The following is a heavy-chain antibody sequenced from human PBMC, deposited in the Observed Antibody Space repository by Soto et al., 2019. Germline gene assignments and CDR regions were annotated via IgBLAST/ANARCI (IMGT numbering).Heavy chain of an antibody. D-gene: IGHD6-19*01. CDR2: MKPNSGNT. J-gene: IGHJ5*02. CDR3: ARASKPKSSGWPFDP. V-gene: IGHV1-8*01. CDR1: GYTFTSYD. Sequence: ASVKVSCKASGYTFTSYDINWVRQATGQGLEWMGWMKPNSGNTGYAQKFQGRVTMTRNTSISTAYMELSSLRSEDTAVYYCARASKPKSSGWPFDPWGQGTLVTVSS.